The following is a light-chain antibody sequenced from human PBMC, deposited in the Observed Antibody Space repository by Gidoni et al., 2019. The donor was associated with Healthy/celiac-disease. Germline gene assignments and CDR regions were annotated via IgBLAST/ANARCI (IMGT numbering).Light chain of an antibody. Sequence: DIQMTQSPSSRSASVGDRVTITCRASQSISSYLNWYQQKPGKAPKLLIYAASSLQSGVPSRFSGSGSGTDFPLTISSLQPEDFATYYCQQSYSTPPWTFGQGTKVEIK. CDR1: QSISSY. CDR2: AAS. V-gene: IGKV1-39*01. J-gene: IGKJ1*01. CDR3: QQSYSTPPWT.